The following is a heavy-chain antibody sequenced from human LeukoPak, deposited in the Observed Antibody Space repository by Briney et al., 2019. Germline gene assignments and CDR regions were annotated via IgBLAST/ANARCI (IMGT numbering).Heavy chain of an antibody. Sequence: GGSLRLSCAASGFAFSSYAMSWVRQAPGKGLEWVSAISGSGGSTYYADSVKGRFTISRDNAKNSLYLQMNSLRDEDTAVYFCARDRNYGDPSWGQGTLVTVSS. CDR2: ISGSGGST. CDR1: GFAFSSYA. D-gene: IGHD4-17*01. CDR3: ARDRNYGDPS. V-gene: IGHV3-23*01. J-gene: IGHJ5*02.